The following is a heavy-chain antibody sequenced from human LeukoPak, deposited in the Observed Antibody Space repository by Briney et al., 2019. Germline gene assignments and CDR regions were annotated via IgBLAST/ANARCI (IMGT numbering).Heavy chain of an antibody. V-gene: IGHV3-23*01. CDR3: AVMHRYYDGSGYWVQ. CDR2: ISTSGGTT. CDR1: GFTFGSYA. J-gene: IGHJ4*02. D-gene: IGHD3-22*01. Sequence: TGGSLRLSCAASGFTFGSYAMSWVRQAPGKGLEWVSGISTSGGTTSYAESVKGRFTVSRDNPRNTLYMEMKSLRDEDTAVYYCAVMHRYYDGSGYWVQWGQGTLVTVSS.